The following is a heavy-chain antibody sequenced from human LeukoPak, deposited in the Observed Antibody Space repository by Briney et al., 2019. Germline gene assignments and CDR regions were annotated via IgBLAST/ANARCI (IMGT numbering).Heavy chain of an antibody. J-gene: IGHJ4*02. CDR2: ISAYGNT. D-gene: IGHD2-15*01. CDR3: ARGIIGYYFDY. V-gene: IGHV1-18*01. CDR1: GYTFTIYG. Sequence: ASVKVSCKTSGYTFTIYGISWVRQAPGQGLEWMGLISAYGNTNYAQNLQGRVTMTTDTSTSTAYMELRSLRSGDTAVYYCARGIIGYYFDYWGQGTLVTVSS.